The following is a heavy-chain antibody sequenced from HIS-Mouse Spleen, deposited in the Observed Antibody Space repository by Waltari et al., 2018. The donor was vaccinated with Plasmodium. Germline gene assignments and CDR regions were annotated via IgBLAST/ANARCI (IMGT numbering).Heavy chain of an antibody. CDR3: ARGPGDIVATTFDY. D-gene: IGHD5-12*01. V-gene: IGHV4-34*01. CDR1: GGSFSGYY. CDR2: INHSGST. Sequence: QVQLQQWGAGLLKPSETLSLTCAVYGGSFSGYYWSWIRQPPGKGLEWIGEINHSGSTKYNPSLKSRVTISVDTSKNQFSLKLSSVTAADTAVYYCARGPGDIVATTFDYWGQGTLVTVSS. J-gene: IGHJ4*02.